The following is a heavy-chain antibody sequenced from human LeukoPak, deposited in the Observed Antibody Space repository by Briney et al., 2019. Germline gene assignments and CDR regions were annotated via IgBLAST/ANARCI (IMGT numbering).Heavy chain of an antibody. D-gene: IGHD3-10*01. CDR1: GGTFSSYA. CDR2: IIPIFATT. V-gene: IGHV1-69*13. J-gene: IGHJ4*02. Sequence: ASVKVSCKASGGTFSSYAISWVRQAPGQGLEWMGGIIPIFATTNYAQKFQGRVTITADESTGTAYMELSSLTSEDTAVYYCARAYYYASGNSFYYFDYWGQGTLITVSS. CDR3: ARAYYYASGNSFYYFDY.